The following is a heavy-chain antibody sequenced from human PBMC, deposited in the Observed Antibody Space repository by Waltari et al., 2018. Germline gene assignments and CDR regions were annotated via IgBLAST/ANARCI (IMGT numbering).Heavy chain of an antibody. Sequence: QITLKESGPTLVKPTQTLTLTCTFSGFSLSTSGVGVGWIRQPPGKALEWLALIYWNDDKRYSPSLKRRLTITKDTSKNQVVLTMTNMDPVDTATYYCAHTAAACTGGPSFDYWGQGTLVTVSS. CDR3: AHTAAACTGGPSFDY. D-gene: IGHD6-13*01. V-gene: IGHV2-5*01. CDR2: IYWNDDK. CDR1: GFSLSTSGVG. J-gene: IGHJ4*02.